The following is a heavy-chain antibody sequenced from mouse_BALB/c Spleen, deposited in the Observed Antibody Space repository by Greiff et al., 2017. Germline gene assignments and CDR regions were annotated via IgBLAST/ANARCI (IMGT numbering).Heavy chain of an antibody. CDR2: ISYSGST. V-gene: IGHV3-2*02. J-gene: IGHJ2*01. Sequence: EVQLQQSGPGLVKPSQSLSLTCTVTGYSITSDYAWNWIRQLPGNKLEWMGYISYSGSTSYNPSLKSRISITRETSMNQFFLQLNSVTTEDTATYYGASRRNHDYFDSWGQGATRTVCS. D-gene: IGHD2-4*01. CDR3: ASRRNHDYFDS. CDR1: GYSITSDYA.